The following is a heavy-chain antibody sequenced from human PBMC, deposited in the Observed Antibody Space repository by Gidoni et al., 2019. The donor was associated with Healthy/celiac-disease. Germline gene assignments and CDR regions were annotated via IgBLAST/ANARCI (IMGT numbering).Heavy chain of an antibody. CDR1: GGTFSSYA. Sequence: QVQLVQSGAEVKKPGSSVKVSCKASGGTFSSYAISWVRQAPGQGLEWMGGIIPIFGTANYAQKFQGRVTITADKSTSTAYMELSSLRSEDTAVYYCARRITMIVARVNDAFDIWGQGTMVTVSS. CDR3: ARRITMIVARVNDAFDI. J-gene: IGHJ3*02. CDR2: IIPIFGTA. D-gene: IGHD3-22*01. V-gene: IGHV1-69*06.